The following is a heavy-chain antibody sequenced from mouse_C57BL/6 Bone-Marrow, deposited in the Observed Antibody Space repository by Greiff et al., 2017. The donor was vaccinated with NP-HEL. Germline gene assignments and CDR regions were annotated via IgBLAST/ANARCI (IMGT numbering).Heavy chain of an antibody. J-gene: IGHJ4*01. CDR1: GFNIKDDY. V-gene: IGHV14-4*01. Sequence: EVQVVESGAELVRPGASVKLSCTASGFNIKDDYMHWVKQRPEQGLEWIGWIDPENGDTEYASKFQGKATITADTSSNTAYLQLSSLTSEDTAVYYCTTDYGYDRYYYAMDYWGQGTSVTVSS. CDR2: IDPENGDT. CDR3: TTDYGYDRYYYAMDY. D-gene: IGHD2-2*01.